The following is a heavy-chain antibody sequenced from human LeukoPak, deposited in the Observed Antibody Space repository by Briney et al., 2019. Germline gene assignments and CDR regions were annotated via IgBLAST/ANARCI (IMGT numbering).Heavy chain of an antibody. Sequence: GGSLRLSCAASGFTFSNYAMSWVRQAPGKGLEWVSAISGSGGSTYYADSVKGRFTVSRDNSKNTLYLQMNSLRAEDTAVYYCAKDLGYSSSWYLYPIPYYFDYWGQGTLVTVSS. D-gene: IGHD6-13*01. CDR1: GFTFSNYA. J-gene: IGHJ4*02. CDR2: ISGSGGST. CDR3: AKDLGYSSSWYLYPIPYYFDY. V-gene: IGHV3-23*01.